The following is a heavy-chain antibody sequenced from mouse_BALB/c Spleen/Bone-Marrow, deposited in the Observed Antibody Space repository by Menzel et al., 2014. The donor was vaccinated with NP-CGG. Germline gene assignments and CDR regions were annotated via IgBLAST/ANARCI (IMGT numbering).Heavy chain of an antibody. CDR2: INPDSSTI. Sequence: EVQLQQSGGGLVQPGRSLTLSCAASGFDFRGFWMGWVRQAPGKGLAWIGEINPDSSTINYTPSLKDRFIISRDNAKNTLYLQMIKVRSECTALDYCGRLGYYVGFAYWGQGTLVTVSA. CDR1: GFDFRGFW. V-gene: IGHV4-1*02. J-gene: IGHJ3*01. CDR3: GRLGYYVGFAY. D-gene: IGHD2-3*01.